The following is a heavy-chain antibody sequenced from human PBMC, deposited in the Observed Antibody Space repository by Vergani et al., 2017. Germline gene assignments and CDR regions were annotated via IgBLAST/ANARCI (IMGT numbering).Heavy chain of an antibody. D-gene: IGHD1-14*01. Sequence: QVQLQESGPGLVKPSETLSLTCTVSGGSISSYYWSWIRQPPGKGLGWIGYIYYSGSTNPNPSLKSRVTISVDTSKNQFSLKLSSVTAADTAVYYCARDTGNGVDPWGQGTLVTVSS. V-gene: IGHV4-59*01. CDR2: IYYSGST. J-gene: IGHJ5*02. CDR1: GGSISSYY. CDR3: ARDTGNGVDP.